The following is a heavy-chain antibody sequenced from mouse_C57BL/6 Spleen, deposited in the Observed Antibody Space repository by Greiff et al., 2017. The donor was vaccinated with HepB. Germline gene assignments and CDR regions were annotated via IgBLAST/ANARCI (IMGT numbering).Heavy chain of an antibody. J-gene: IGHJ4*01. V-gene: IGHV1-59*01. CDR1: GYTFTSYW. D-gene: IGHD1-1*01. Sequence: VQLQQPGAELVRPGTSVKLSCKASGYTFTSYWMHWVKQRPGQGLEWIGVIDPSDSYTNYNQKFKGKATLTVDTSSSTAYMQLSSLTAEDAAVYYSASPITTVVSTGEYYYAMDYWGQGTSVTVSS. CDR2: IDPSDSYT. CDR3: ASPITTVVSTGEYYYAMDY.